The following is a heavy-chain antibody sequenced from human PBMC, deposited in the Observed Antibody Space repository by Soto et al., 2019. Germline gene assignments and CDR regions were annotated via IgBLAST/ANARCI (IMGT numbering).Heavy chain of an antibody. Sequence: SVEVSCRASGGTFSSYAISWVRQAPGQGLEWMGGIIPIFGTANYAQKFQGRVTMTTDTSTSTAYMELTSLRSDDTGVYYCARDHGGATMALLYWGQGTLVTVSS. V-gene: IGHV1-69*05. D-gene: IGHD3-10*01. CDR2: IIPIFGTA. J-gene: IGHJ4*02. CDR1: GGTFSSYA. CDR3: ARDHGGATMALLY.